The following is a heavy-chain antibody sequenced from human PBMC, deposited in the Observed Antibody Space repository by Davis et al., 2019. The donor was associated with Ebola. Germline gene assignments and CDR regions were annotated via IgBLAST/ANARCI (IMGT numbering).Heavy chain of an antibody. D-gene: IGHD3-22*01. CDR2: IYPGDSDT. V-gene: IGHV5-51*01. J-gene: IGHJ4*02. CDR1: GYSFTTYW. CDR3: AKQESLYGSSDY. Sequence: GESLKISCKGSGYSFTTYWIAWVRQTPAKGLEWMGIIYPGDSDTRYSPSFEGQVTISVDRSISTAYLQWSSLKASDTAMYYCAKQESLYGSSDYWGQGTQVTVSS.